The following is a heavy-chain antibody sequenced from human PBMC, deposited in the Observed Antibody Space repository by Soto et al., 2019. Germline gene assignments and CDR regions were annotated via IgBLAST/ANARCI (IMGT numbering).Heavy chain of an antibody. Sequence: EVQLVESGGGLVQPGGSLRLSCAASGFTFSSYWMTWVRQAPGKGLEWVANIKQDGKEKYYGDSVRGRFTTSRDNAKNSMYLQMNSLRDEDTAVYYCARDIAPPGAMTLDYRGQGSLVTVSS. J-gene: IGHJ4*02. V-gene: IGHV3-7*01. D-gene: IGHD2-2*01. CDR1: GFTFSSYW. CDR2: IKQDGKEK. CDR3: ARDIAPPGAMTLDY.